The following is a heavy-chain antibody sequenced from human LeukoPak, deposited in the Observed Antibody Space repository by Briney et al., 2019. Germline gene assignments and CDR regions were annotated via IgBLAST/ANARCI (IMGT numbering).Heavy chain of an antibody. J-gene: IGHJ4*02. V-gene: IGHV3-7*01. CDR1: GFTFSRDW. CDR3: VRDGGVSGYDLLDY. D-gene: IGHD5-12*01. CDR2: INQDGSKE. Sequence: PGGSLRLSCAASGFTFSRDWMHWVRQAPGKGLEWVAQINQDGSKEYYIDSVKARFSISRDNARNSLSLQMNSLRAEDTAVYYCVRDGGVSGYDLLDYWGQGTLVTVSS.